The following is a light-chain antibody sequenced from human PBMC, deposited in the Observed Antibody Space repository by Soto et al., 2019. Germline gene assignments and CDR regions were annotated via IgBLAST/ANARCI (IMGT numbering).Light chain of an antibody. CDR2: EVG. CDR3: SSYTSSSTSNSAVV. CDR1: SSDVGGYNY. V-gene: IGLV2-14*01. J-gene: IGLJ2*01. Sequence: QSALTQPASVSGSPGQSITISCTGTSSDVGGYNYVSWYQQHPGKAPKLIIYEVGNRPSGVSNRFSGSKSGNTASLTISGLQAEDEADYYCSSYTSSSTSNSAVVFAGGTKLTV.